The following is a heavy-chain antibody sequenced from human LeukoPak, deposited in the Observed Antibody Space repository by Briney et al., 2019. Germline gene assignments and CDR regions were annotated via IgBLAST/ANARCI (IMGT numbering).Heavy chain of an antibody. J-gene: IGHJ4*02. CDR3: ARGLAAAGLYFDY. CDR2: IYSSAYI. CDR1: GFIVSNNY. V-gene: IGHV3-53*01. Sequence: GESLRLSCAASGFIVSNNYMTWVRQAPGKGLEWVSIIYSSAYIYYSDSVKGRFTISRDNSKNTLYLQMNSLRAEDTAVYYCARGLAAAGLYFDYWGQGTLVTVSS. D-gene: IGHD6-13*01.